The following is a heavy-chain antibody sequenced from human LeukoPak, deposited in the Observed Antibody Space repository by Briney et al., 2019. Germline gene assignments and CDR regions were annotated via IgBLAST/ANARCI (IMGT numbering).Heavy chain of an antibody. D-gene: IGHD3-16*01. CDR2: ISSSGSTI. CDR3: ARCYGYYYYGMDV. CDR1: GFAFNVYA. Sequence: PEGSLRLSCVASGFAFNVYAMNWVRQAPGKGLEWVSYISSSGSTIYYADSVKGRFTISRDNAKNSLYLQMNSLRAEDTAVYYCARCYGYYYYGMDVWGQGTTVTVSS. J-gene: IGHJ6*02. V-gene: IGHV3-48*03.